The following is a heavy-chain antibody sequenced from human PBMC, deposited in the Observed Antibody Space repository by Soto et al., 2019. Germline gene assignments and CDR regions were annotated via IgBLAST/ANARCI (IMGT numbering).Heavy chain of an antibody. Sequence: EVQLVESGGGLVQPGGSLRLSCAASGFTLSSYWMSWVRQAPGKGLEWVANIKQDGSEKYYVDSVKGRFTISRDNAKNSLYLQMNSLRAEDTAVYYCARGGRSGDYWGQGTLVTVSS. CDR2: IKQDGSEK. V-gene: IGHV3-7*01. CDR1: GFTLSSYW. D-gene: IGHD2-15*01. CDR3: ARGGRSGDY. J-gene: IGHJ4*02.